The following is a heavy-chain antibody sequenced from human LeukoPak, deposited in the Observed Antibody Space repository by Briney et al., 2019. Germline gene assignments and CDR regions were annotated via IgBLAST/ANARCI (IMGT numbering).Heavy chain of an antibody. D-gene: IGHD3-10*01. V-gene: IGHV4-34*01. Sequence: SETLSLTCAVYGGSFSGYYWSWIRLPPGKGLEWIGEINHSGSTNYNPSLKSRVTISVDTSKNQFSLKLSSVTAADTAVYYCARRAPYYGSGSYYSLSTPFDYWGQGTLVTVSS. CDR1: GGSFSGYY. CDR3: ARRAPYYGSGSYYSLSTPFDY. J-gene: IGHJ4*02. CDR2: INHSGST.